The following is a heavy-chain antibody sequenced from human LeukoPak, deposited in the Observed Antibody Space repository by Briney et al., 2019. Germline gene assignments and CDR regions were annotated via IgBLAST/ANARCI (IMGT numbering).Heavy chain of an antibody. CDR2: INRDGSST. J-gene: IGHJ3*02. V-gene: IGHV3-74*01. Sequence: GGSLRLSCAASGFTFSSYSMHWVRQAPGKGLVWVSRINRDGSSTSYADSVKGRFTISRDNAKNTLDLQMNSLRAEDTAVYYCARDSGTDDAFDIWGQGTMVTVSS. D-gene: IGHD1-1*01. CDR1: GFTFSSYS. CDR3: ARDSGTDDAFDI.